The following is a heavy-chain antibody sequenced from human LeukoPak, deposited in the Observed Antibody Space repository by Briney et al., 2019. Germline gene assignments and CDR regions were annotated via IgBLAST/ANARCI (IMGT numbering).Heavy chain of an antibody. J-gene: IGHJ4*02. Sequence: PGGSLRLSCTASGFTFINYSINWVRQSPGKGLEWVSSISTNRAFIYYADSVRGRFTISRDNTKNSLYLQRDSLTADETAVYFCACLRGPSDYWGQGPLVTVSS. CDR2: ISTNRAFI. CDR1: GFTFINYS. V-gene: IGHV3-21*01. D-gene: IGHD4-17*01. CDR3: ACLRGPSDY.